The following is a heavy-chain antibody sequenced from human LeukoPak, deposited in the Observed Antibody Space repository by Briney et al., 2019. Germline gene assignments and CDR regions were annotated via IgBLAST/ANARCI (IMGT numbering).Heavy chain of an antibody. CDR2: IYHSGST. CDR1: GGSISSGGYS. CDR3: ARTSIAAAVQWFDP. Sequence: SETLSLTCAVSGGSISSGGYSWRWIRQPPGKGLEWIGYIYHSGSTYYNPSLKSRVTISVDRSKNQFSLKLSSVTAADTAVYYCARTSIAAAVQWFDPWGQGTLVTVSS. D-gene: IGHD6-13*01. J-gene: IGHJ5*02. V-gene: IGHV4-30-2*01.